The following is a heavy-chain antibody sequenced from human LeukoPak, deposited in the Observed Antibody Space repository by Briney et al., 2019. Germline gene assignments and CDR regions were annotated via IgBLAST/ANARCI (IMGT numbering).Heavy chain of an antibody. D-gene: IGHD2-21*01. CDR2: IYTSGST. Sequence: SETLSLTCTVSGGPISSYYWSWIRQPAGKGLEWIGRIYTSGSTNYNPSLKSRVTMSVDTSKNQFSLKLSSVTAADTAVYYCARDFRAYCGGDCSANWFDPWGQGTLVTVSS. CDR1: GGPISSYY. V-gene: IGHV4-4*07. CDR3: ARDFRAYCGGDCSANWFDP. J-gene: IGHJ5*02.